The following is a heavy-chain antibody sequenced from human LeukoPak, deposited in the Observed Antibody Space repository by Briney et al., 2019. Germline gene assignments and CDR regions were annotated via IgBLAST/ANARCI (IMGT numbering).Heavy chain of an antibody. V-gene: IGHV4-4*02. D-gene: IGHD3-10*01. CDR3: ARDLVWFGESSPTNWFDP. J-gene: IGHJ5*02. Sequence: SETLSLTCAVSGGSISSSNWWSWVRQPPGKGLEWIGEIYHSGSTNYNPSLKSRVTMSVDTSKNQFSLKLSSVTAADTAVYYCARDLVWFGESSPTNWFDPWGQGTLVTVSS. CDR2: IYHSGST. CDR1: GGSISSSNW.